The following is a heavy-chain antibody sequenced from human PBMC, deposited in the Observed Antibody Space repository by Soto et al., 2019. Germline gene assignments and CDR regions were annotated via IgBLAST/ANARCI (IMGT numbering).Heavy chain of an antibody. V-gene: IGHV4-4*02. CDR3: ARARATIAAAAIFDC. J-gene: IGHJ4*02. CDR2: VYRTGST. D-gene: IGHD6-13*01. CDR1: DGSISTSNW. Sequence: QVQLQESGPGLVKPSGILSLTCAVSDGSISTSNWWSWVRQPPGKGLEWIGEVYRTGSTNYNPSLESRLTISVDKSKNQFSLKLTSVTAADTAVCYCARARATIAAAAIFDCWGQGTLVTVS.